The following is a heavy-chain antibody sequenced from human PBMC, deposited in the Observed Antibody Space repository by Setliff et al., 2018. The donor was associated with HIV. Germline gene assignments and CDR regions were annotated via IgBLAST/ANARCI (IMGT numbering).Heavy chain of an antibody. V-gene: IGHV4-34*01. CDR3: ARGRRITMIRGIIPFTY. CDR2: VNHSGST. J-gene: IGHJ4*02. CDR1: GGSFSGYY. D-gene: IGHD3-10*01. Sequence: PSETLSLTCAVYGGSFSGYYWTWIRQPPGKGLEWIGEVNHSGSTNYNPSIKSRVTISVDTSKNQFSLKLSSVTAADTAVYYCARGRRITMIRGIIPFTYWGQGTLVTVS.